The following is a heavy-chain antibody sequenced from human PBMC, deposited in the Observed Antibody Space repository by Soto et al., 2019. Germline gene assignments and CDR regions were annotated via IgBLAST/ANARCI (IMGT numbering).Heavy chain of an antibody. CDR1: GGSFSGYY. Sequence: SETLSLTCAVYGGSFSGYYWSWVRQPPGKGLEWIGEINHSGSTNYNPSLKGRFTISGDKSKNQFSLKLNSVAAADTAVYYCARVTGILSAFDIWGQGTMVTVSS. CDR2: INHSGST. D-gene: IGHD3-10*01. CDR3: ARVTGILSAFDI. J-gene: IGHJ3*02. V-gene: IGHV4-34*01.